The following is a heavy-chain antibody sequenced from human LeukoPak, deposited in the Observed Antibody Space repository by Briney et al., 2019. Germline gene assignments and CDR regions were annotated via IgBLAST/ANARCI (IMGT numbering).Heavy chain of an antibody. Sequence: PSETLSLTCTVSGGSISSGSYYWSWIRQPAGKGLEWIGRIYTSGSTNYNPSLKSRVTISVDTSKNQFSLKLSSVTAADTAVYYCARGGRDGYNTRSSEYWGQGTLVTVSS. D-gene: IGHD5-24*01. J-gene: IGHJ4*02. CDR3: ARGGRDGYNTRSSEY. CDR2: IYTSGST. V-gene: IGHV4-61*02. CDR1: GGSISSGSYY.